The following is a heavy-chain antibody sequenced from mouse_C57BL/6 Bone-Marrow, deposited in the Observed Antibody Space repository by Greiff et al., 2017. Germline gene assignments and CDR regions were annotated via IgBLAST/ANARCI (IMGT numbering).Heavy chain of an antibody. J-gene: IGHJ4*01. Sequence: EVQLQQSVAELVRPGASVKLSCTASGFNIKNTYMHWVKQRPEQGLEWIGRIDPENGNTKYAPKFQGKATLTADTSSNTAYLQLSSLTSEDTAIYYCARSVHYCGSRVDYWGQGTTVTVSS. CDR1: GFNIKNTY. CDR2: IDPENGNT. V-gene: IGHV14-3*01. CDR3: ARSVHYCGSRVDY. D-gene: IGHD1-1*01.